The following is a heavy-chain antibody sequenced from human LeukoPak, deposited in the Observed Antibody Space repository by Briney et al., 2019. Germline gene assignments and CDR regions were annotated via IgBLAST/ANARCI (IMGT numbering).Heavy chain of an antibody. Sequence: EASVKVSCKASGYTFTSYGISWVRQAPGQGLEWMGWISAYNGNTNYAQKLQGRVTMTTDTSTSTAYMELRSLRSDDTAVYYCARGYYYDSSGYYLEYFQHWGQGTLVTVSS. V-gene: IGHV1-18*01. CDR3: ARGYYYDSSGYYLEYFQH. J-gene: IGHJ1*01. CDR2: ISAYNGNT. D-gene: IGHD3-22*01. CDR1: GYTFTSYG.